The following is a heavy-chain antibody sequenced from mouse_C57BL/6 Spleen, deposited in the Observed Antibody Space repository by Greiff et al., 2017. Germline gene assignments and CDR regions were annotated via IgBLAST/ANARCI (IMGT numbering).Heavy chain of an antibody. CDR1: GYTFTDYY. CDR2: INPNNGGT. CDR3: ARIYYGNFFDY. D-gene: IGHD2-1*01. V-gene: IGHV1-26*01. Sequence: VQLQQSGPELVKPGASVKISCKASGYTFTDYYMNWVKQSHGKSLEWFGDINPNNGGTSYNQKFKGKATLTVDKSSSTAYMELRSLTSEDSAVYYCARIYYGNFFDYWGQGTTLTVSS. J-gene: IGHJ2*01.